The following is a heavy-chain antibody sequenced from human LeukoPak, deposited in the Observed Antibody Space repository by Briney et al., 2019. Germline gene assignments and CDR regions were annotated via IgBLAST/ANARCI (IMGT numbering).Heavy chain of an antibody. Sequence: GGSLTLSCAASGFTFSSYAMQWLGQAPGKGLKWVAVISYDDRNKYYADSVKGRFTISRDNSKNTLYLQMNSLRAEDTAVYYCASAITMIVVAPGYWGQGTLVTVSS. D-gene: IGHD3-22*01. V-gene: IGHV3-30*04. CDR3: ASAITMIVVAPGY. CDR2: ISYDDRNK. J-gene: IGHJ4*02. CDR1: GFTFSSYA.